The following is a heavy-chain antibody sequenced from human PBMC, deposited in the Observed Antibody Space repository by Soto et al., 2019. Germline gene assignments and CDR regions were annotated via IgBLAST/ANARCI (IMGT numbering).Heavy chain of an antibody. CDR1: GFTFNNYG. Sequence: QVQVVESGGGVVQPGTSLRLSCAASGFTFNNYGMHWVRQAPGKGLEWVAVIWYDASHKYYADSVKGRFTISRDNSKNTLYLQMSSLRGEDTAVYYCARDKTFGGTIGGAFDSWGQGTLVTVSS. D-gene: IGHD3-16*01. CDR2: IWYDASHK. CDR3: ARDKTFGGTIGGAFDS. V-gene: IGHV3-33*01. J-gene: IGHJ4*02.